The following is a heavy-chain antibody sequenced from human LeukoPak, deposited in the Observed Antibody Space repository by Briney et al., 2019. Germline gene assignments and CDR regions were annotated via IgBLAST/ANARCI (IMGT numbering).Heavy chain of an antibody. V-gene: IGHV4-38-2*02. CDR3: ARGYMVRGAPSYYFDY. CDR1: GYSISSGYY. CDR2: IYTSGST. J-gene: IGHJ4*02. Sequence: SETLSLTCTVSGYSISSGYYWGWIRQSPGKGLEWIGRIYTSGSTNYNPSLKSRVTISVDASKNQFSLKLSSVTAADTAVYYCARGYMVRGAPSYYFDYWGQGTLVTVSS. D-gene: IGHD3-10*01.